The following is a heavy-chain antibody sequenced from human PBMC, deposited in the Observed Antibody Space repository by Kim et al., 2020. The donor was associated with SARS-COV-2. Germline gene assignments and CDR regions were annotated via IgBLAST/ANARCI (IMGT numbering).Heavy chain of an antibody. D-gene: IGHD3-10*01. J-gene: IGHJ5*02. V-gene: IGHV3-20*01. Sequence: GYADSVKGRFTISRDTAKHSLYLQMTSLRAEDTALYHCATLPYYYGSGTYPWGQGTLVTVSS. CDR3: ATLPYYYGSGTYP.